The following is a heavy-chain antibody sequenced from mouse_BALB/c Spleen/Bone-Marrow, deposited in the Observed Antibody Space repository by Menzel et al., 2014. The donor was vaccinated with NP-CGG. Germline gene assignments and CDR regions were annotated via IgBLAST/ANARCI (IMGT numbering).Heavy chain of an antibody. CDR2: IWSGGNT. CDR3: ARNLGDGYSFAY. J-gene: IGHJ3*01. D-gene: IGHD2-3*01. Sequence: VQLQQSGPGLVQLSQSLSITCTVSGFSLTSYGVHWVRRSPGKGLEWLGVIWSGGNTDYNAAFISRLSISKDNSKSQVFFKMNSLQANDTAIYCCARNLGDGYSFAYWGQGTLVTVSA. V-gene: IGHV2-2*02. CDR1: GFSLTSYG.